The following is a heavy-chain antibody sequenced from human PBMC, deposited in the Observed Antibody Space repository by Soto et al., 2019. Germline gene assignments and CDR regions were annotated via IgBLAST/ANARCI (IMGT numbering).Heavy chain of an antibody. Sequence: EVQLLESGGGLVQPGGSLRLSCAASGFTFSSYAMSWVRQAPGKGLEWVSAISGSGGSTYYADSVKGRFTISRDNSKNTLYLQMNSLRAEDAAVYYCASHGYGSGWWKFDPWGQGTLVTVSS. CDR1: GFTFSSYA. V-gene: IGHV3-23*01. J-gene: IGHJ5*02. CDR3: ASHGYGSGWWKFDP. CDR2: ISGSGGST. D-gene: IGHD6-19*01.